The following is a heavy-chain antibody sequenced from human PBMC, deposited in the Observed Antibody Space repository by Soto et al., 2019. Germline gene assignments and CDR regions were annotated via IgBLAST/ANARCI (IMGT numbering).Heavy chain of an antibody. CDR3: ASSADSSGWYYFDY. CDR2: IIPMFGTA. J-gene: IGHJ4*02. CDR1: GGTFSSYA. Sequence: QVQLVQSGAEGKKPGSSVMVSCKASGGTFSSYAISWVRQAPGQGLEWMGGIIPMFGTANSAQKLQGRVKITADGTTSTAYMELSSLRSEDTAVYYCASSADSSGWYYFDYWGQGTRVTVSS. V-gene: IGHV1-69*12. D-gene: IGHD6-19*01.